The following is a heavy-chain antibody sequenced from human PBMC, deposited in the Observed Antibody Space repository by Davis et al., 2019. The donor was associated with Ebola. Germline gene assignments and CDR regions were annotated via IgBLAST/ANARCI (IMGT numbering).Heavy chain of an antibody. CDR3: TLLQEHL. CDR1: GFTLTNYW. V-gene: IGHV3-74*01. Sequence: HTGGSLRLSCAVSGFTLTNYWMNWVRQVPGKGLTWVSRISNDGTTTDYAGSVKGRFTISRNSAENSLYLQMNSLHQGPIGLPPGTLLQEHLWG. J-gene: IGHJ6*01. CDR2: ISNDGTTT.